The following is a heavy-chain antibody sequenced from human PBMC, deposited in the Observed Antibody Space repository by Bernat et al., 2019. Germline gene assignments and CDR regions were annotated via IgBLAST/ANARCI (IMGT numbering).Heavy chain of an antibody. V-gene: IGHV3-33*08. Sequence: QVQLVESGGGVVQPGRSLRLSCAASGFTFSSYAMHWVRQAPGKGLEWVAVIWYDGSNKYYADSVKGRFTISRDNSKNTLYLQMNSLRAEDTAVYYCARVHSPYCRGGSGYAQAFDYWGQGTLVTVSS. CDR1: GFTFSSYA. J-gene: IGHJ4*02. CDR2: IWYDGSNK. CDR3: ARVHSPYCRGGSGYAQAFDY. D-gene: IGHD2-15*01.